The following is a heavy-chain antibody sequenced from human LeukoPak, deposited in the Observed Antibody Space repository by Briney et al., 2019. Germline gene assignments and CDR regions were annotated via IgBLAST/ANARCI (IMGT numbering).Heavy chain of an antibody. CDR3: AKGTTDYDASDPLDF. J-gene: IGHJ4*02. V-gene: IGHV3-30*02. CDR1: GFTFSSYG. D-gene: IGHD3-16*01. CDR2: IRYDGSNK. Sequence: PGGSLRLSCAAPGFTFSSYGMHWVRRAPGKGLEWVAFIRYDGSNKYYADSVKGRFTISRDKSKSTVYLQMTSLRAEDTAVFYCAKGTTDYDASDPLDFWGQGTLVTVSS.